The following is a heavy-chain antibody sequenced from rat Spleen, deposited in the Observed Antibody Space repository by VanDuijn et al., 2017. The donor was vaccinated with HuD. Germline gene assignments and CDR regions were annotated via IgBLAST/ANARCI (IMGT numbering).Heavy chain of an antibody. J-gene: IGHJ2*01. V-gene: IGHV3-1*01. Sequence: EVQLQESGPGLVKPSQSLSLTCSVTGYSITSNYWGWIRKFPGNKMEWMGYISYSGSTSYNPSLKSRISITRDTSKKQFFLQLNSVTTEDTATYYCARPNYYSGALFDYWGQGVMVTVSS. D-gene: IGHD1-1*01. CDR3: ARPNYYSGALFDY. CDR1: GYSITSNY. CDR2: ISYSGST.